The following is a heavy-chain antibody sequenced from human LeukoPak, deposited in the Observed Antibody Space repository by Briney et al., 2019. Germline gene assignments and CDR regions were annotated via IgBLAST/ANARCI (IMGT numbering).Heavy chain of an antibody. Sequence: GGSLRLSCAASGFTFSNSGMHWVRQAPGKGLEWVAFIQFDEGNKFYADSVRGRFTISRDISKNTLYLQMNSLRAEDTAVYYCARDGGLGENWFDPWGQGTLVTVSS. CDR3: ARDGGLGENWFDP. V-gene: IGHV3-30*02. CDR2: IQFDEGNK. CDR1: GFTFSNSG. D-gene: IGHD3-10*01. J-gene: IGHJ5*02.